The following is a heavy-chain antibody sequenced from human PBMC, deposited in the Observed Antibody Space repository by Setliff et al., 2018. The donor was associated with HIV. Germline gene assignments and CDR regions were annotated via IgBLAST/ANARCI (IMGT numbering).Heavy chain of an antibody. J-gene: IGHJ6*02. CDR3: ARHGDFDTYYNSMDV. V-gene: IGHV1-69*10. CDR2: IILFLDIT. Sequence: GGSVKVSCKVSGDTFNKYAISWVRQAPGQGLEWMGGIILFLDITNYAPRFQDRLTIDADKFTRTVYMQLSSLRSEDTAVYYCARHGDFDTYYNSMDVWGQGTTVTVSS. CDR1: GDTFNKYA. D-gene: IGHD3-9*01.